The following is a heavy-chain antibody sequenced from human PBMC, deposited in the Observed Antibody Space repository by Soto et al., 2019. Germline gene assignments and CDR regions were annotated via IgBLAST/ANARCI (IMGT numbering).Heavy chain of an antibody. CDR3: ATSGEPGVVAATSFDY. D-gene: IGHD2-15*01. CDR2: ISANGGSI. V-gene: IGHV3-9*01. J-gene: IGHJ4*02. Sequence: EVQFVESGGRLVQPGKSLRLSCAASGFTFDDYAMHCFRQVPGKGLECVSGISANGGSILYGDSVKGHFTISRDNAKNSLFLQMNSLSAEDTALYYCATSGEPGVVAATSFDYWGQGTMVTVSS. CDR1: GFTFDDYA.